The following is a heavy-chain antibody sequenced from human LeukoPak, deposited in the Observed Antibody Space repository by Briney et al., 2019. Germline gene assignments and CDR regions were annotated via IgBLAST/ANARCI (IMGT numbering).Heavy chain of an antibody. V-gene: IGHV1-2*02. CDR2: INPNSGGT. J-gene: IGHJ4*02. Sequence: ASVTVSCKASGYTFTVYYMHWVRQAPGQGLEWMGWINPNSGGTNYAQKFQGRVTMTRDTSISTAYMELSRLRSDDTAVYYCARASRGIAARMIDYWGQGTLVTVSS. CDR3: ARASRGIAARMIDY. D-gene: IGHD6-13*01. CDR1: GYTFTVYY.